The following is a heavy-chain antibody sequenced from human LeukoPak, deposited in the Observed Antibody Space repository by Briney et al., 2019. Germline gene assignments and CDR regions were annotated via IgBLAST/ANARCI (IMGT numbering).Heavy chain of an antibody. V-gene: IGHV3-7*01. D-gene: IGHD2-2*01. CDR1: GFTFSSYW. Sequence: GGSLRLSCAASGFTFSSYWMSWVRQAPGKGLEWVANIKQDGSEKYYVDSVKGRFTISRDNAKNSLYLQMNSLRAEDTAVYYCAREKRCCSSTSCPDNWFDPWGQGTLVTVSS. CDR2: IKQDGSEK. J-gene: IGHJ5*02. CDR3: AREKRCCSSTSCPDNWFDP.